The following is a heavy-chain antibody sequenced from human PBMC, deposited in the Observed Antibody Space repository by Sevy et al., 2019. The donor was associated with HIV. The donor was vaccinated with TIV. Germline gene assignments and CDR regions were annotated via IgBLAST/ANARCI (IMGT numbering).Heavy chain of an antibody. V-gene: IGHV3-11*06. CDR2: ISSSSSYT. CDR3: ARVQYCSSTSCRGYAYYFDY. Sequence: GGSLRLSCAASGFTFSDYYMSWIRQAPGKGLEWVSYISSSSSYTNYADSVKGRFTISRDNAKNSLYLKMNSLRAEDTAVYYCARVQYCSSTSCRGYAYYFDYWGQGTLVTVSS. D-gene: IGHD2-2*01. J-gene: IGHJ4*02. CDR1: GFTFSDYY.